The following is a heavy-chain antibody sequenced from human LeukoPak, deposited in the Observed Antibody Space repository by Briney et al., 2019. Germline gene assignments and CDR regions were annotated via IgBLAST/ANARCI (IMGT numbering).Heavy chain of an antibody. J-gene: IGHJ4*02. D-gene: IGHD5-12*01. CDR1: GFTFSAYS. V-gene: IGHV3-21*01. CDR2: ISSSSADI. CDR3: ARDIHPTYSGCD. Sequence: PGGSLRLSCAASGFTFSAYSMNWVRQAPGKGLEWVSSISSSSADIYYADSVKGRFTISRDNAKSSMYLQTNSLRAEDTAVYYCARDIHPTYSGCDWGQGTLVTVSS.